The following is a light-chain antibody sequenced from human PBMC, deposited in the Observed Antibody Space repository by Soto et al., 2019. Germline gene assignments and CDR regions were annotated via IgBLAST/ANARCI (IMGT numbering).Light chain of an antibody. CDR3: CSYGGSYTGV. Sequence: QSALTQPRSVSGSPGQSVTISCTGSSSDVGGYNYVSWYQQHPGKAHKLMIYDISKRPSGVPDRFSGSNSGNTAFLTISGLQAEDEADYYGCSYGGSYTGVFGGGTKLTVL. J-gene: IGLJ2*01. CDR2: DIS. CDR1: SSDVGGYNY. V-gene: IGLV2-11*01.